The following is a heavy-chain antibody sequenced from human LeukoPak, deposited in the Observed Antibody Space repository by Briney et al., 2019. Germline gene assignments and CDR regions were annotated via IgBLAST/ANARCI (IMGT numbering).Heavy chain of an antibody. D-gene: IGHD2-8*02. CDR3: ARRHYSLYWYQGYMDV. Sequence: GESLKISCKGSGYSFTSYWISWVRQMPGKGLEWMGIIYPGDSDTKYSPSSQGQVTISADKSISTAYLQWNSLKASDSAMYYCARRHYSLYWYQGYMDVWGKGTTVTVSS. J-gene: IGHJ6*03. V-gene: IGHV5-51*01. CDR1: GYSFTSYW. CDR2: IYPGDSDT.